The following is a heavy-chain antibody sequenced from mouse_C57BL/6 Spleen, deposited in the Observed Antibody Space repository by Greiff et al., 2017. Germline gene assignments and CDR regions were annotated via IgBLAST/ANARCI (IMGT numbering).Heavy chain of an antibody. CDR3: VRQGYGSSYDYYAMDY. J-gene: IGHJ4*01. D-gene: IGHD1-1*01. Sequence: EVQLVESGGGLVQPKGSLKLSCAASGFSFNTYAMNWVRQAPGKGLEWVARIRSKSNNYATYYADSVKDRFTISRDDSESMLYLQMNNLKTEDTAMYYCVRQGYGSSYDYYAMDYWGQGTSVTVSS. CDR1: GFSFNTYA. CDR2: IRSKSNNYAT. V-gene: IGHV10-1*01.